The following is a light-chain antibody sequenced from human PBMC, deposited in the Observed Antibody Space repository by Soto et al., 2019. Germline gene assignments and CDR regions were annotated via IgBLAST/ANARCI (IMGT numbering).Light chain of an antibody. V-gene: IGKV3-11*01. CDR1: QYINTR. CDR2: QTS. J-gene: IGKJ1*01. Sequence: EIVLTQSPATLSSFPGDRVTLSCRASQYINTRLAWYQDRPGRAPRLLIYQTSIRAAGIPARFSASGTGTDFTLTISDVQPEDFAVYYCHQRQSWPRTFGQGTKVDIK. CDR3: HQRQSWPRT.